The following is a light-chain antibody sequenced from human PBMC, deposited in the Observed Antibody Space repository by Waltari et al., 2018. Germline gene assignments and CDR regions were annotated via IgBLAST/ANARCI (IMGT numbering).Light chain of an antibody. CDR3: QQRRNWPLT. J-gene: IGKJ4*01. CDR1: KSVGTS. Sequence: EIVLTQSPAILSFSPGERATLSCRASKSVGTSLAWYQQRPGQSPRLLIYDASYRAKCIPARFSGSGSETDFTLTISSLQPEDFAVYYCQQRRNWPLTFGGGTRVQI. CDR2: DAS. V-gene: IGKV3-11*01.